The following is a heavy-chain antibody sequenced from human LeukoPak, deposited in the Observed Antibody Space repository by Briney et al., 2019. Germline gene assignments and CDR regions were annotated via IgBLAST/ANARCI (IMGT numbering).Heavy chain of an antibody. Sequence: PGGSLRLSCAASGFTFSSYEMNWVRQAPGKGLEWVSYISSSGSTIYYADSVKGRFTISRDNSKNTLYLQMNSLRAEDTAVYYCARAYSSGWYSSYYYFDYWGQGTLVTVSS. CDR2: ISSSGSTI. D-gene: IGHD6-19*01. V-gene: IGHV3-48*03. J-gene: IGHJ4*02. CDR3: ARAYSSGWYSSYYYFDY. CDR1: GFTFSSYE.